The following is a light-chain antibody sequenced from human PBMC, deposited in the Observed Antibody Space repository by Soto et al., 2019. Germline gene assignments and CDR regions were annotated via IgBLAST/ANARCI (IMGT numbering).Light chain of an antibody. J-gene: IGKJ5*01. CDR1: QSVNNY. V-gene: IGKV3-11*01. CDR3: QQRSNWPPIT. CDR2: DAY. Sequence: EIVLTQSAASLSLSPGERATLSYRASQSVNNYLAWYQQKPGQAPRLLIYDAYNTATGIPARFSGSGPGTDFTLTISSLEPEDSAVYYCQQRSNWPPITFGQGTRLEIK.